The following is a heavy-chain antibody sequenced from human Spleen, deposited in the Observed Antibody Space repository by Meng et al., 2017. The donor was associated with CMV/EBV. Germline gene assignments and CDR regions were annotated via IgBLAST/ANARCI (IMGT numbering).Heavy chain of an antibody. CDR2: VGGSGDNT. Sequence: GESLKISCAASGFNFNTYSMNWVRQAPGKGLEWVSGVGGSGDNTYYADSVMGRFTISRDNSRNTLYLQMTSLRAEDTAIYYCATGNAAATWLVFDYWGLGIQVTVSS. D-gene: IGHD6-19*01. CDR3: ATGNAAATWLVFDY. CDR1: GFNFNTYS. V-gene: IGHV3-23*01. J-gene: IGHJ4*02.